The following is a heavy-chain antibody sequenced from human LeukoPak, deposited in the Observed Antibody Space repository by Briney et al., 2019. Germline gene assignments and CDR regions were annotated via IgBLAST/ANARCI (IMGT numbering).Heavy chain of an antibody. Sequence: SVKVSCEASGGTFSSYAISWVRQAPGQGLEWMGRIIPIFGIANYAQKFQGRVTITADKSTSTAYMELSSLRSEDTAVYYCARDRSEYCSSTSCYTRHGMDVWGQGTTVTVSS. CDR2: IIPIFGIA. CDR1: GGTFSSYA. J-gene: IGHJ6*02. CDR3: ARDRSEYCSSTSCYTRHGMDV. V-gene: IGHV1-69*04. D-gene: IGHD2-2*02.